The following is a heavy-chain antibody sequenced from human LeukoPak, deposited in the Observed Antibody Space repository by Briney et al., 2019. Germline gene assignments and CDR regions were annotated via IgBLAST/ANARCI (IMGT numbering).Heavy chain of an antibody. CDR3: ARVRKNVGYCSLPDCYHLYYAYMDV. CDR1: GGSISSGGYY. CDR2: INHSGST. D-gene: IGHD2-2*01. Sequence: SQTLSLTCTVSGGSISSGGYYWTWVRQPPGKGLEWIGEINHSGSTNYNPSLKSRVSMSVDTSKNQFSLKLSSVTAADTAVYYCARVRKNVGYCSLPDCYHLYYAYMDVWGKGTTVAVSS. V-gene: IGHV4-31*03. J-gene: IGHJ6*03.